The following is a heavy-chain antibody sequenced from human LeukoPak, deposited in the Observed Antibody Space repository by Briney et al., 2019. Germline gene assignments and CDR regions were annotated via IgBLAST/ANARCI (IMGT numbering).Heavy chain of an antibody. CDR2: IYYSGST. CDR3: ARGGLRYFDWLLAFDI. J-gene: IGHJ3*02. Sequence: PSETLSLTCTVSGGSISSYYWSWIRQPPGKGLEWIGYIYYSGSTNYNPSLKSRVTISVDTSKNQFPLKLSSVTAADTAVYYCARGGLRYFDWLLAFDIWGQGTMVTVSS. V-gene: IGHV4-59*01. CDR1: GGSISSYY. D-gene: IGHD3-9*01.